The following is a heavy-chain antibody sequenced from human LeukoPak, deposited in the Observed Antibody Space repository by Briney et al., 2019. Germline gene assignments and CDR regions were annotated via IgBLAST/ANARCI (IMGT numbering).Heavy chain of an antibody. V-gene: IGHV1-2*02. CDR1: GYTFTGYY. D-gene: IGHD3-10*01. CDR3: ARVGRYYGSGSRGWFDP. Sequence: ASVKVSCKASGYTFTGYYMHWVRQAPGQGLEWMGWINPNSGGTNYAQKFQGRVTMTRNTSISTAYMELSSLRSEDTAVYYCARVGRYYGSGSRGWFDPWGQGTLVTVSS. J-gene: IGHJ5*02. CDR2: INPNSGGT.